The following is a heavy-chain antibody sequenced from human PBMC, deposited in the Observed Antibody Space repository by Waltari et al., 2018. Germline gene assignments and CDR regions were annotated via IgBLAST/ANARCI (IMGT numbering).Heavy chain of an antibody. CDR1: GFTFSNAW. D-gene: IGHD4-17*01. Sequence: VQLVESGGGLVKPGGSLRLSCAASGFTFSNAWMSWVRQAPGKGLEWMGGIIPIFGTANYAQKLQGRVTITADESTSTAYMELSSLRSEDTAVYYCATGRRVPTGYWGQGTLVTVSS. CDR2: IIPIFGTA. J-gene: IGHJ4*02. CDR3: ATGRRVPTGY. V-gene: IGHV1-69*01.